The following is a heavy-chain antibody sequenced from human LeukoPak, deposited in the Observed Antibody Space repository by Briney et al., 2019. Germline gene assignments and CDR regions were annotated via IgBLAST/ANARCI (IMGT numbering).Heavy chain of an antibody. CDR2: INACNGNT. Sequence: ASVKVSCKASGYTFTSYAMHWVSQAPGQRLEGRGGINACNGNTKYSQMFQGRVTITRDTYASTAYMELSSLRSEDTAEDHCARATWIHLWSFGCWGPGTLVTV. V-gene: IGHV1-3*01. J-gene: IGHJ4*02. CDR1: GYTFTSYA. CDR3: ARATWIHLWSFGC. D-gene: IGHD5-18*01.